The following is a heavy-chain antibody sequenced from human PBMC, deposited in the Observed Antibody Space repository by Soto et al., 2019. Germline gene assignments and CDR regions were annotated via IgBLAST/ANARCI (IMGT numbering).Heavy chain of an antibody. CDR2: IIPIFGTA. J-gene: IGHJ6*02. Sequence: ASVKVSCKASGGTFSSYAISWVRQAPGQGLEWMGGIIPIFGTANYAQKFQGRVTITADKSTSTAYMELSSLRSEDTAVYYCAREGIPAYYYGMDVWGQGTTGTVSS. D-gene: IGHD2-21*01. CDR3: AREGIPAYYYGMDV. V-gene: IGHV1-69*06. CDR1: GGTFSSYA.